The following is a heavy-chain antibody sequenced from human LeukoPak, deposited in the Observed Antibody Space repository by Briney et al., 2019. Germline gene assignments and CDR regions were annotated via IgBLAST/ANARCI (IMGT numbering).Heavy chain of an antibody. V-gene: IGHV4-38-2*02. CDR3: ARHGAPGTDYYGMDV. J-gene: IGHJ6*02. CDR1: DYSISSGYY. D-gene: IGHD4/OR15-4a*01. CDR2: IYQSGSA. Sequence: SETLSLTCTVSDYSISSGYYWGWIRQPPGKGLEWIGAIYQSGSAYYNPSLKSRVTISVDTSKNQFSLKLSSVTAADTAVYYCARHGAPGTDYYGMDVWGQGTTVTVSS.